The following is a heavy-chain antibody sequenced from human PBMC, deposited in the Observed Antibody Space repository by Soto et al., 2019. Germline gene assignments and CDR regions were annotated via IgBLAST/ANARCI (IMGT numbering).Heavy chain of an antibody. J-gene: IGHJ5*02. CDR3: SKKGSSWYNWFDP. D-gene: IGHD6-13*01. V-gene: IGHV3-23*01. CDR1: GFTFSSYA. CDR2: ISGSGGST. Sequence: GGSLRLSCAASGFTFSSYAMSWVRQAPGKGLEWVSAISGSGGSTYYADSVKGRFTISRDNSKNTLYLQMNSMRAEDTTVYYCSKKGSSWYNWFDPWGQGTLVTVSS.